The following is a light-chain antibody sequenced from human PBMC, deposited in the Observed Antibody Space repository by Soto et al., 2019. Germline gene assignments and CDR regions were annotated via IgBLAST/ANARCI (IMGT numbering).Light chain of an antibody. Sequence: DIQMNHSPSSLSASVGDRVTITCRASQSISSYLNWYQQKPGKAPKLLIYAASSLQSGVPSRFSGSGSGTDFTLTISSLQPEDFATYYCQQSYSTPLTFGGGTKLDIK. CDR1: QSISSY. CDR3: QQSYSTPLT. V-gene: IGKV1-39*01. CDR2: AAS. J-gene: IGKJ4*01.